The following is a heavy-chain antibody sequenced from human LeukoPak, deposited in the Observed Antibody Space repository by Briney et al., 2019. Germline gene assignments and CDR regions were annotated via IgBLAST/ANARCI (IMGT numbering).Heavy chain of an antibody. CDR3: ARDFSGYSYERYMDV. D-gene: IGHD5-18*01. J-gene: IGHJ6*03. Sequence: SVKVSCKASGGTFSNYTISWVRQAPGQGLEWMGRIIPILGIANYAQKFQGRVTITADKSTSTAYMELSSLRSEDTAVYYCARDFSGYSYERYMDVWGKGTTVTVSS. V-gene: IGHV1-69*04. CDR1: GGTFSNYT. CDR2: IIPILGIA.